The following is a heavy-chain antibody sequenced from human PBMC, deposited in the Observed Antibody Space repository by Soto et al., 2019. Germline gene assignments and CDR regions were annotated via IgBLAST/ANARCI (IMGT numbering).Heavy chain of an antibody. CDR3: ASLYYDSSRYYHYYDGMDV. CDR1: GGSGGSFSDYY. D-gene: IGHD3-22*01. J-gene: IGHJ6*02. CDR2: INHSGST. V-gene: IGHV4-34*01. Sequence: SETLSLTCAVYGGSGGSFSDYYWSWIRQPPGKGLEWIGEINHSGSTNYNPSLKSRVTISVDTSKNQFSLKLSSVTAADTAVYYCASLYYDSSRYYHYYDGMDVLGQATMVT.